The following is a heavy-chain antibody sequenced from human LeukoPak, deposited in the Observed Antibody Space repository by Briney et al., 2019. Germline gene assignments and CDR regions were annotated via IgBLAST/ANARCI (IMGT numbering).Heavy chain of an antibody. CDR2: ISYDGNNK. Sequence: HPGGSLRLSCAASGFTFSSYAMHWVRQAPGKGLEWVADISYDGNNKYYADSVKGRFTISRDNSKNTLYLQMNILRAEDTAVYYCARDKGRGRPTPGDYYGMDVWGQGTTVTVSS. V-gene: IGHV3-30-3*01. CDR3: ARDKGRGRPTPGDYYGMDV. CDR1: GFTFSSYA. J-gene: IGHJ6*02. D-gene: IGHD4-17*01.